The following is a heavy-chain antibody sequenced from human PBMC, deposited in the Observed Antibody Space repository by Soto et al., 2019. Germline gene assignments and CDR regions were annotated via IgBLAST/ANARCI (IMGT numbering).Heavy chain of an antibody. CDR2: VSYSGST. J-gene: IGHJ4*02. D-gene: IGHD6-19*01. CDR1: GGSISNSSYL. CDR3: SRIAVSGPITGFDY. Sequence: QLQLQESGPRLVKPSETLSLTCTVSGGSISNSSYLWGWIRQPPGKGLQRIGSVSYSGSTYYNPSLKSRVTTSVDTSKTQSSLRLSSVTAADTAVYYCSRIAVSGPITGFDYWGQGALVTVSS. V-gene: IGHV4-39*01.